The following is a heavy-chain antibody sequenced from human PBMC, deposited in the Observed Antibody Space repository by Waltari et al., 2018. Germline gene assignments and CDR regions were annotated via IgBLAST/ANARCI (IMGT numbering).Heavy chain of an antibody. V-gene: IGHV3-21*01. CDR2: ISSSSSYI. CDR1: GFTFSSYS. D-gene: IGHD6-13*01. CDR3: ATTRDSSSCDY. Sequence: EVQLVESGGGLVKPGGSLRLSCAASGFTFSSYSMNWVRQAPGKGLEWVSSISSSSSYIDYADSVKGRFTISRDNAKNSLYLQMNSLRAEDTAVYYCATTRDSSSCDYWGQGTLVTVSS. J-gene: IGHJ4*02.